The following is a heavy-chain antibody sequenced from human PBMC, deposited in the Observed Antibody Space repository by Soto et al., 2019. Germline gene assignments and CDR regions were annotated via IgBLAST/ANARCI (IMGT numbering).Heavy chain of an antibody. CDR1: VGTFSSYT. CDR2: IIPILGIA. CDR3: ARDRRESCSGGSCYVAFDI. D-gene: IGHD2-15*01. V-gene: IGHV1-69*08. Sequence: QVQLVQSGAEVKKPGSSVKVSCKASVGTFSSYTISWVRQAPGQGLEWMGRIIPILGIANYAQKFQGRVTITADKSTSTAYMELSSLRSEDTAVYYCARDRRESCSGGSCYVAFDIWGQGTMVTVSS. J-gene: IGHJ3*02.